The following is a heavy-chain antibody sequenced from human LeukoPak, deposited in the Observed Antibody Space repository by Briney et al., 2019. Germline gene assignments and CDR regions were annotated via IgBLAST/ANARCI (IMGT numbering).Heavy chain of an antibody. J-gene: IGHJ6*03. CDR2: IKQDGSEK. V-gene: IGHV3-7*01. CDR1: RFTFSSYW. Sequence: PGGSLRLSCAASRFTFSSYWMSWVRQAPGKGLEWVANIKQDGSEKYYVDSVKGRFTISRDNAKNSLYLQMNSLRAEDTAVYYCARAYSETYGLGYYYMDVWGKGTTVTISS. D-gene: IGHD1-26*01. CDR3: ARAYSETYGLGYYYMDV.